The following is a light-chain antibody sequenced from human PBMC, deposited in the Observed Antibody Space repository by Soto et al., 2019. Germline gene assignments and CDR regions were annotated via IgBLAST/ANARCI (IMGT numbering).Light chain of an antibody. CDR2: DAS. CDR3: QQRSNLPPYT. CDR1: QSVSSY. J-gene: IGKJ2*01. V-gene: IGKV3-11*01. Sequence: EIVLTQSPATLSLSPGERATLSCRASQSVSSYLAWYQQKPGQAPRLLIYDASNRATGIPARFSGSGSGTDFTLTISSLEPEDFVVYYCQQRSNLPPYTFGQGTKLEIK.